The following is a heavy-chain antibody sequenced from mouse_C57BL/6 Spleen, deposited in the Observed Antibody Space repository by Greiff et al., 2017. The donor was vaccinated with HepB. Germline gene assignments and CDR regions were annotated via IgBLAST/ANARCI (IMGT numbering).Heavy chain of an antibody. V-gene: IGHV5-12*01. Sequence: EVKLMESGGGLVQPGGSLKLSCAASGFTFSDYYMYWVRQTPEKRLEWVAYISNGGGSTYYPDTVKGRFTISRDNAKNTLYLQMSRLKSEDTAMYYCARRGYYDSRFAYWGQGTLVTVSA. CDR2: ISNGGGST. CDR1: GFTFSDYY. J-gene: IGHJ3*01. D-gene: IGHD2-4*01. CDR3: ARRGYYDSRFAY.